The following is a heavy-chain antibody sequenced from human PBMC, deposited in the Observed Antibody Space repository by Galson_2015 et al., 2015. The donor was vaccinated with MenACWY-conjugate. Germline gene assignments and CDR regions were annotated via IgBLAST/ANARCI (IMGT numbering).Heavy chain of an antibody. CDR2: ISSSGTTK. CDR3: ARKTGNYFDY. J-gene: IGHJ4*02. Sequence: SLRLSCAASGFTFSSYATTWVRLAPGKGLEWVSSISSSGTTKLYADSVKGRFTISRDNSQNTLYLQMNSVRAEDTAVYYCARKTGNYFDYWGQGTLVTVSS. CDR1: GFTFSSYA. V-gene: IGHV3-23*01. D-gene: IGHD1-14*01.